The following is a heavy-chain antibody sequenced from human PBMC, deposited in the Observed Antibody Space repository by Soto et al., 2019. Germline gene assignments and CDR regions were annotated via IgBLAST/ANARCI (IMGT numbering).Heavy chain of an antibody. J-gene: IGHJ4*02. CDR2: IWYDGSNK. V-gene: IGHV3-33*01. D-gene: IGHD3-3*01. CDR1: GFTFSSYG. CDR3: ARDVRSFNRESGPDY. Sequence: QVQLVESGGGVVQPGRSLRLSCAASGFTFSSYGMHWVRQAPGKGLEWVAVIWYDGSNKYYADSVKGRFTISRDNSKNTLYLQMNSLRAEDTAVYYCARDVRSFNRESGPDYWGKGTLVTVSS.